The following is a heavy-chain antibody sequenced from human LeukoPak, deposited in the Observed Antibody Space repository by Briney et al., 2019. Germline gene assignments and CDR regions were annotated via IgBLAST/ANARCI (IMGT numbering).Heavy chain of an antibody. V-gene: IGHV1-69*05. CDR1: GGTFSSYA. Sequence: GASVKVSCKASGGTFSSYAISWVRQAPGQGLEWMGGIIPTFGTANYAQKFQGRVTITTDESTSTAYMELSSLRSEDTAVYYCARDLRRDGSYFDYWGQGTLVTVSS. D-gene: IGHD5-24*01. CDR2: IIPTFGTA. CDR3: ARDLRRDGSYFDY. J-gene: IGHJ4*02.